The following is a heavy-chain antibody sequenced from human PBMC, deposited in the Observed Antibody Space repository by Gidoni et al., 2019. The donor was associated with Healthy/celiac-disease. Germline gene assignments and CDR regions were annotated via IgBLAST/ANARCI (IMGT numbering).Heavy chain of an antibody. J-gene: IGHJ4*02. D-gene: IGHD3-3*01. CDR2: IYYSGST. CDR1: GGSISSTSYY. CDR3: ARVLRFLEWPKERNYFDY. V-gene: IGHV4-39*01. Sequence: QLQLQESGPGLVKPSETRSLTCTVSGGSISSTSYYWGWIRQPPGKGLEWIGSIYYSGSTYYNPSLKSRVTISVDTSKNQFSLKLRFVTAADTAVYYCARVLRFLEWPKERNYFDYWGQGTLVTVSS.